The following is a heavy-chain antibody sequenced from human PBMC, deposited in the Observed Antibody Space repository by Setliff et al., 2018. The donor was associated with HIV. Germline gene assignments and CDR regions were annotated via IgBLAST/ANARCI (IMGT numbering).Heavy chain of an antibody. V-gene: IGHV4-34*01. CDR3: AISIVGVTSEMY. Sequence: SETLSLTCTLNGVPLSDYYWNWIRQSPGKGLEWIVEVNHNGNINYNPSLKSRVTVSVDTSKTQYSLKMISVTAADTAMYYCAISIVGVTSEMYWAQGTLVTVTS. J-gene: IGHJ4*02. CDR2: VNHNGNI. CDR1: GVPLSDYY. D-gene: IGHD2-21*02.